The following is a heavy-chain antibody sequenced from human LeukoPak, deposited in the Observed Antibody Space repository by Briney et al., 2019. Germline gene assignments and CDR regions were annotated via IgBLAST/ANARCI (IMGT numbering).Heavy chain of an antibody. Sequence: ASVKVSCKASGYTFTSYGISWVRQAPGQGLEWMGWISAYNGNTNYAQKLQGRVTMTTDTSTSTAYMELRSLRSDDTAVYYCARAVVVVIAIPDGYMDVWGKGTTVTVSS. CDR3: ARAVVVVIAIPDGYMDV. CDR1: GYTFTSYG. J-gene: IGHJ6*03. CDR2: ISAYNGNT. V-gene: IGHV1-18*01. D-gene: IGHD2-21*01.